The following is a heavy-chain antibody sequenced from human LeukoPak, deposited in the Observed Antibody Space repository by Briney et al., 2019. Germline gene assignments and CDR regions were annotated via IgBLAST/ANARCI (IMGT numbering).Heavy chain of an antibody. J-gene: IGHJ4*02. V-gene: IGHV2-70*11. D-gene: IGHD3-16*02. CDR2: IDWDDDK. CDR1: GFSLSTSGMC. CDR3: ARIRYDYVWGSYRFDY. Sequence: ESGPTLVNLTQTLTLTCTFSGFSLSTSGMCVSWIRQPPGKALEWLARIDWDDDKYYSTSLKTRLTISKDTSKNQVVLTMTNMDPVDTATYYCARIRYDYVWGSYRFDYWGQGTLVTVSS.